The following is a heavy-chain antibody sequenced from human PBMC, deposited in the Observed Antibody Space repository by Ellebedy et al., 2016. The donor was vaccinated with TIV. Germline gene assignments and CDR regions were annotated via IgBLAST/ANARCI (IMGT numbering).Heavy chain of an antibody. D-gene: IGHD2-21*01. CDR3: ARGRGGAYSIPFDY. V-gene: IGHV4-30-2*01. CDR2: IYHSGNT. J-gene: IGHJ4*02. CDR1: GGSISSGGNS. Sequence: SETLSLXXAVSGGSISSGGNSWSWIRQPPGKGLEWIGYIYHSGNTYYNPSLASRVTISVDRSKNHFSLKLNSVTAADTAVYYCARGRGGAYSIPFDYWGQGTLVTVSS.